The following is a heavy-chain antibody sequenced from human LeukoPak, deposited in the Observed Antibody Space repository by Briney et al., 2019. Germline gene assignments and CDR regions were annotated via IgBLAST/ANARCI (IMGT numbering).Heavy chain of an antibody. J-gene: IGHJ6*03. V-gene: IGHV1-69*04. D-gene: IGHD4-17*01. CDR1: GGTFSSYT. Sequence: ASVKVSCKASGGTFSSYTISWVRQAPAQGLELMGRIIPILGIANYAQKFQGRVTITADKSTTTAYMDLSSLRSEDTAVYYCAREGVTTVTTSPYYYYYMDVWGKGTTVTVSS. CDR2: IIPILGIA. CDR3: AREGVTTVTTSPYYYYYMDV.